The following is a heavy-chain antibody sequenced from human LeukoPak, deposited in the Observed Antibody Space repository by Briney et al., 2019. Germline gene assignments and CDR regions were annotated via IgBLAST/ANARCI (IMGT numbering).Heavy chain of an antibody. D-gene: IGHD3-10*01. CDR1: GYTFTSYG. CDR2: ISAYNGNT. Sequence: GSSVKVSCKASGYTFTSYGISWVRQAPGQGLEWMGWISAYNGNTNYAQKLQGRVTMTTDTSTSTAYMELRSLRSDDTAVYYCARTSARRYYYGSGSELFDPWGQGTLVTVSS. CDR3: ARTSARRYYYGSGSELFDP. V-gene: IGHV1-18*01. J-gene: IGHJ5*02.